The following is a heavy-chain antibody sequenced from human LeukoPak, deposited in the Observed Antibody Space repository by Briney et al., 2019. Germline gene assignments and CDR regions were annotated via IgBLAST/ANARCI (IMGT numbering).Heavy chain of an antibody. CDR2: ISSSGSTT. Sequence: GGSLRLSCAASGFTFSSYEMNWVRQAPGKGLEWISYISSSGSTTYYADSVKGRFTVSRDNAKNSLYLQMDSLRAEDTAVYYCARERNDAFDIWGQGTMVIVSS. J-gene: IGHJ3*02. D-gene: IGHD1-14*01. V-gene: IGHV3-48*03. CDR3: ARERNDAFDI. CDR1: GFTFSSYE.